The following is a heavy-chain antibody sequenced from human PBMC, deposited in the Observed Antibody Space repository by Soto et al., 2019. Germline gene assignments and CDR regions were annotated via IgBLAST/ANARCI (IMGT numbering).Heavy chain of an antibody. V-gene: IGHV4-4*02. CDR1: SDSINNKEW. J-gene: IGHJ4*02. CDR3: ATAFGGWPPDS. CDR2: IHHSGST. Sequence: PSETLSLTCAVSSDSINNKEWWSWVRQPPGKGLEWIGEIHHSGSTNNNPSLKSRVAISIDTSKRQISLNLTSVTAADTAVYYCATAFGGWPPDSWGQGTLVTVSS. D-gene: IGHD6-19*01.